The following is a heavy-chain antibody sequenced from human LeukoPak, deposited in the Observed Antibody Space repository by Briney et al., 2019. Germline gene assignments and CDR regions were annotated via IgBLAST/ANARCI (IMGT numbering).Heavy chain of an antibody. J-gene: IGHJ6*03. Sequence: ASVKVSCKASGYTFTNHDMHWVRQAPGQRLEWMGWINPGNGNTKYSQKFQGRLTITSDTSATTAYMELSSLRSEDMAVYYCASSITIFGVVIPEWDYYYMDVWGKGTTVTVSS. CDR1: GYTFTNHD. CDR3: ASSITIFGVVIPEWDYYYMDV. CDR2: INPGNGNT. D-gene: IGHD3-3*01. V-gene: IGHV1-3*03.